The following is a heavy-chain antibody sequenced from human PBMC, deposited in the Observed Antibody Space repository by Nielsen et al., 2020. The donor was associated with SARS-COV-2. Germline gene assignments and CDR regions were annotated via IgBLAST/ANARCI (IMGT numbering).Heavy chain of an antibody. CDR2: IYYSGST. Sequence: SETLSLTCTVSGGSISSFYWTWIRQPPGKGLEWIGYIYYSGSTNYNPSLKSRVTISVDTSKNQFSLRLSSVTAADTAIYYCARSHYDSGGYYPIGYFDLWGRGTLVTVSS. V-gene: IGHV4-59*01. CDR3: ARSHYDSGGYYPIGYFDL. CDR1: GGSISSFY. J-gene: IGHJ2*01. D-gene: IGHD3-22*01.